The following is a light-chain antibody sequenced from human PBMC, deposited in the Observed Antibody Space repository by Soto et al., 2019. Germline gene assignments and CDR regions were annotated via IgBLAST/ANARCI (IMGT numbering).Light chain of an antibody. J-gene: IGKJ1*01. V-gene: IGKV1-5*03. Sequence: IQMTQAPSTLSAYVGDRVSITCRARQNINNWLAWYQQQPGKVPKPLIYKSSSVQSGVPARFTGSGSGTEFTLIISSLQPDDFATYYCQHYRSFSRPFGQGTKWDFK. CDR1: QNINNW. CDR3: QHYRSFSRP. CDR2: KSS.